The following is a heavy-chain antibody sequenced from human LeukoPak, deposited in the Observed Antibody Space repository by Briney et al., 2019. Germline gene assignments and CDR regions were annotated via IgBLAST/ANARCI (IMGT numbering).Heavy chain of an antibody. V-gene: IGHV4-39*07. Sequence: SETLSLTCTVSGDSISSSNCYWGWIRQPPGKWLEWIGSIYFSGGTYYNASLKSRVTISVDTSKNQFSLKLSSVTAADTALYYCTRDRGIMLTFGGVIAKGAHYWGQGTLVTVSS. D-gene: IGHD3-16*02. CDR1: GDSISSSNCY. J-gene: IGHJ4*02. CDR2: IYFSGGT. CDR3: TRDRGIMLTFGGVIAKGAHY.